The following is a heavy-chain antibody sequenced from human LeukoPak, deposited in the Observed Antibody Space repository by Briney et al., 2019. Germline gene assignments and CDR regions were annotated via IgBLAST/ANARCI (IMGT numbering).Heavy chain of an antibody. Sequence: ASVTVSCKAFGYTFTSYGISWVRQAPGQGLEWMGWISAYKGNTKYAQKLQGRVTMTTDTSTITAYMELRRLRSDDTVVYYCASWFGYCSSTSCLGDYWGQGTLVTVSS. CDR3: ASWFGYCSSTSCLGDY. CDR1: GYTFTSYG. D-gene: IGHD2-2*03. CDR2: ISAYKGNT. J-gene: IGHJ4*02. V-gene: IGHV1-18*01.